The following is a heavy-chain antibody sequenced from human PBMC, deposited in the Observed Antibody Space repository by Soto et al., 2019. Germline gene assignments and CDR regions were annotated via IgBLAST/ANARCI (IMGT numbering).Heavy chain of an antibody. V-gene: IGHV3-11*03. D-gene: IGHD3-10*01. CDR3: ASHRGYYGSGSYYGPARRPFDP. CDR1: GFTFSDYY. Sequence: PGGSLRLSCAASGFTFSDYYMSWIRQAPGKGLEWVSYISSSSSYTNYADSVKGRFTISRDNAKNSLYLQMNSLRAEDTAVYYCASHRGYYGSGSYYGPARRPFDPWGQGTLVTVS. J-gene: IGHJ5*02. CDR2: ISSSSSYT.